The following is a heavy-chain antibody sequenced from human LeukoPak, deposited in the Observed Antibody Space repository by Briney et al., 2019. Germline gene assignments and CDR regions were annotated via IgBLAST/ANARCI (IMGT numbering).Heavy chain of an antibody. D-gene: IGHD5-24*01. CDR3: AREGGAALRRDGYNWVY. V-gene: IGHV3-73*01. CDR1: GFTFSGSA. Sequence: GGSLRLSCAASGFTFSGSAMHWVRQGSGKGLEWVGRIRSKANSYATAYAASVKGRFTISRDDSKNTAYLQMNSLKTEDTAVYYCAREGGAALRRDGYNWVYWGQGTLVTVSS. CDR2: IRSKANSYAT. J-gene: IGHJ4*02.